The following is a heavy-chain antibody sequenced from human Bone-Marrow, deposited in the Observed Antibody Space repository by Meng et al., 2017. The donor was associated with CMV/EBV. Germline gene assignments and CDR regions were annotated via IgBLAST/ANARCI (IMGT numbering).Heavy chain of an antibody. Sequence: GESLKISCAASGFTFSSYSMNWVRQAPGKGLEWVSSISSSSSYIYYADSVKGRFTISRDNAKNSLYLQMNSLRAEDTAVYYCARDGTLLDSSGSLTSGYYYYGMDVWGQGTTVTASS. CDR3: ARDGTLLDSSGSLTSGYYYYGMDV. V-gene: IGHV3-21*01. D-gene: IGHD3-22*01. J-gene: IGHJ6*02. CDR2: ISSSSSYI. CDR1: GFTFSSYS.